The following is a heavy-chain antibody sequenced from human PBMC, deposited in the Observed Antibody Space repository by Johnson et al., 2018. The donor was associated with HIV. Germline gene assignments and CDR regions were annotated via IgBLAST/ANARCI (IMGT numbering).Heavy chain of an antibody. CDR1: GFTVSSNY. D-gene: IGHD5-18*01. CDR2: IYSGDTT. V-gene: IGHV3-66*01. Sequence: VLLVESGGGLVQPGGSLRLSCAASGFTVSSNYMSWVRQAPGKGLEWVSVIYSGDTTYYADSVKGRFTISRDNSKNTLYLQMNSLRAEDTAVYYCLFGGYSYGLAFDIWGQGTMVTVSS. CDR3: LFGGYSYGLAFDI. J-gene: IGHJ3*02.